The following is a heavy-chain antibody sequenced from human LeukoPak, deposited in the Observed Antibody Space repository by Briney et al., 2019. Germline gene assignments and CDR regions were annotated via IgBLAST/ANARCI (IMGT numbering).Heavy chain of an antibody. CDR2: ISASGGTT. CDR1: GFTFTNYA. Sequence: GGSLRFSCAASGFTFTNYAMGWVRQTPGKGLGWVSGISASGGTTYYADSVKGRFTISRDNSKNTLYLQMNSLRAEDTAVYYCAKDQDSSGYFPFDYWGQGTLVTVSS. D-gene: IGHD3-22*01. J-gene: IGHJ4*02. V-gene: IGHV3-23*01. CDR3: AKDQDSSGYFPFDY.